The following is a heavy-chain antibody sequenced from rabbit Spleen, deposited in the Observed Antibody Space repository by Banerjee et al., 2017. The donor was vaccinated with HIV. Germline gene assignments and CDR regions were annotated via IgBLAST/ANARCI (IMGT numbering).Heavy chain of an antibody. CDR2: IDVSKSGST. V-gene: IGHV1S45*01. D-gene: IGHD4-2*01. CDR1: GFSFSDRDV. CDR3: ARDSAGMEDYNL. J-gene: IGHJ4*01. Sequence: QEQLAESGGGLVKPEGSLTLTCKASGFSFSDRDVMCWVRQAPGKGLEWIACIDVSKSGSTDYATWAKCRCTISKTSSTTVTRRMTRLTAADTASYFCARDSAGMEDYNLWGPGTLVTVS.